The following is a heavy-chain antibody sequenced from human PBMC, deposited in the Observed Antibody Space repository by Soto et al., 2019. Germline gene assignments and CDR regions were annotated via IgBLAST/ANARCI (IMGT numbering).Heavy chain of an antibody. Sequence: QVQLQESGPGLVKPSETLSLTCTVSGGSIRNFYWSWIRQPPGKGLECLGYAYYSVTTNYNPSLRSRVTISLDTSKSLFSLKLSSVTAADTAVYYCARGVAPAGFDYWGQGTLVTVSS. V-gene: IGHV4-59*01. J-gene: IGHJ4*02. CDR1: GGSIRNFY. CDR3: ARGVAPAGFDY. CDR2: AYYSVTT. D-gene: IGHD2-2*01.